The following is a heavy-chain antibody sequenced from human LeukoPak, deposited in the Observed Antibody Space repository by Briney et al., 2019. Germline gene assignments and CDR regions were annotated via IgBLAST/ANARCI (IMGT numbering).Heavy chain of an antibody. CDR2: ISGSGGST. V-gene: IGHV3-23*01. D-gene: IGHD1-26*01. Sequence: GGSLRLSCAASGLTFSSYAMSSVRQAPGKGLEWVSAISGSGGSTYYADSVKGRFTISRDNSKNTLYLQMNSLRAEDTAVYYCAKRTTPNSGSYYNWFDPWGQGTLVTVSS. CDR3: AKRTTPNSGSYYNWFDP. CDR1: GLTFSSYA. J-gene: IGHJ5*02.